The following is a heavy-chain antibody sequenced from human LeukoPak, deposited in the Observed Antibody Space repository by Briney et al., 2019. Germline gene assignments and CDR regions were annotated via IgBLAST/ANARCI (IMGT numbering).Heavy chain of an antibody. Sequence: ASVKVSCKVSGYTLTELSMHWVRQAPGKGLEWMGGFDPEDGETIYAQKFQGRATMTEDTSTDTAYMELSSLRSEDTAVYYCAKDEGSSGYYLGYFQHWGQGTLVTVSS. CDR2: FDPEDGET. CDR1: GYTLTELS. V-gene: IGHV1-24*01. D-gene: IGHD3-22*01. J-gene: IGHJ1*01. CDR3: AKDEGSSGYYLGYFQH.